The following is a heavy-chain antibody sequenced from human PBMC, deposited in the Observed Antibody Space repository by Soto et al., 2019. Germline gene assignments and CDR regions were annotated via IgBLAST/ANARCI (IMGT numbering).Heavy chain of an antibody. Sequence: ASVKVSYKASGYTFTSYDINWVRQATGQGLEWMGWMNPNSGNTGYAQKFQGRVTMTRNTSISTAYMELSSLRSEDTAVYYCARYSSSWYYYYYGMDVWGQGTTVTVSS. V-gene: IGHV1-8*01. CDR3: ARYSSSWYYYYYGMDV. J-gene: IGHJ6*02. D-gene: IGHD6-13*01. CDR1: GYTFTSYD. CDR2: MNPNSGNT.